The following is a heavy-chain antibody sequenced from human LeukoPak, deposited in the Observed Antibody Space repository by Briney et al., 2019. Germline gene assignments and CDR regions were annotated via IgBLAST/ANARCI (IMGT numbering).Heavy chain of an antibody. CDR1: GFTFSGHA. Sequence: GGSLRLSCAASGFTFSGHAMHWVRQTPGVGLEWVAIIGNDGRDQHYSESVKGRFTISRDNSKNTLFLQLNSLRPEDTALYLCARDLMWGFDYWGQGSLVTVSS. D-gene: IGHD7-27*01. J-gene: IGHJ4*02. CDR3: ARDLMWGFDY. CDR2: IGNDGRDQ. V-gene: IGHV3-30*02.